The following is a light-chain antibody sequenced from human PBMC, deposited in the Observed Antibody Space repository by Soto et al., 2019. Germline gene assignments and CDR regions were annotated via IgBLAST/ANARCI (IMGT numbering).Light chain of an antibody. CDR3: ATWDSSVSAWL. V-gene: IGLV1-51*01. CDR2: DTN. Sequence: QAVVTQPPSVSAAPGQKVTISCSGSSSNIGNNYVSWYQHLPGTVPRLLIYDTNKRPSGIPDRFSGSKSGTSATLGITRLQTGDEADYYGATWDSSVSAWLFGEGTKVTVL. CDR1: SSNIGNNY. J-gene: IGLJ3*02.